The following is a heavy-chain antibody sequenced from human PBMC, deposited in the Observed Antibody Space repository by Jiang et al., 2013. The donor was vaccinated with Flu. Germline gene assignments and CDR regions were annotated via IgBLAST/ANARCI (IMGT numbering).Heavy chain of an antibody. Sequence: VQLLESGAEVKKPESSVKVSCKASGGTFSSYAISWVRQALGQGLEWMGGIIPIFGTANYAQKFQGRVTITADESTSTAYMELSSLRSEDTAVYYCARVWEYYDSSGYLFDYWGQGTLVTVSS. CDR2: IIPIFGTA. J-gene: IGHJ4*02. V-gene: IGHV1-69*01. CDR3: ARVWEYYDSSGYLFDY. CDR1: GGTFSSYA. D-gene: IGHD3-22*01.